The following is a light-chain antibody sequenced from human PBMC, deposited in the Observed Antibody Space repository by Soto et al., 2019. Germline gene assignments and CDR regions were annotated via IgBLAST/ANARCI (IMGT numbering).Light chain of an antibody. Sequence: EIVLTQSPASLSLSPGERAPLSCRASQSVDSYLVWYQQKPGQAPRLLIFGASNRATGIPARFSGSGSGTDFTLTINSLEPEDFAVYYCQQRSSWPITFGQGTRLEIK. CDR1: QSVDSY. J-gene: IGKJ5*01. CDR2: GAS. V-gene: IGKV3-11*01. CDR3: QQRSSWPIT.